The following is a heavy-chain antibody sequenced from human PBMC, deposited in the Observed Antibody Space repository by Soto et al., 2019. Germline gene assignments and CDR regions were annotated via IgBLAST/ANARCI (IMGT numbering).Heavy chain of an antibody. J-gene: IGHJ4*02. D-gene: IGHD6-19*01. Sequence: SVNVSCKASGGTFSSYAISWVRQAPGQGLEWMGGIIPIFGTANYAQKFQGRVTMTEDTSTDTAYMELSSLRSEDTAVYYCATVVAVAGVKGEFDYWGQGTLVTVSS. CDR1: GGTFSSYA. CDR2: IIPIFGTA. V-gene: IGHV1-69*06. CDR3: ATVVAVAGVKGEFDY.